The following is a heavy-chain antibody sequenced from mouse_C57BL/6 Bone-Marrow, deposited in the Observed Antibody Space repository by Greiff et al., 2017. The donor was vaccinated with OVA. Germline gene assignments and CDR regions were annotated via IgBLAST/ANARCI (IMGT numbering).Heavy chain of an antibody. J-gene: IGHJ4*01. D-gene: IGHD1-1*01. CDR1: GFTFSSYA. CDR3: ARCGDYAPYYAMDY. Sequence: EVMLVESGGGLVKPGGYLKLSCAASGFTFSSYAMSWVRQTPEKRLEWVATISDGGSYTYYPDNVKGRFTISRDNAKNNLYLQMSHLKYEDTAMYYFARCGDYAPYYAMDYWGQGTSVTVSS. CDR2: ISDGGSYT. V-gene: IGHV5-4*03.